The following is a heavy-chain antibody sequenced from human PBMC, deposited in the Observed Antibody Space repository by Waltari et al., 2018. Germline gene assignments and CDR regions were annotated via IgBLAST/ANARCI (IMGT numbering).Heavy chain of an antibody. CDR3: ARGGRWLQFGPRKVYYFDY. V-gene: IGHV4-34*01. Sequence: QVQLQQWGAGLLKPSETLSLTCAVYGGSFSGYYWSWIRQPPGKGLEWIGEINHSGSTNYNPSLKSRVTISVDTSKNQFSLKLSSVTAADTAVYYCARGGRWLQFGPRKVYYFDYWGQGTLVTVSS. CDR2: INHSGST. J-gene: IGHJ4*02. D-gene: IGHD5-12*01. CDR1: GGSFSGYY.